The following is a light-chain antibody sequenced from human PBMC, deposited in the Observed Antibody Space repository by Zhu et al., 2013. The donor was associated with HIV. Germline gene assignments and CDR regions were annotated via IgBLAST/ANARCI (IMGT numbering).Light chain of an antibody. Sequence: VLTQSPGTLSLSPGERATLSCRASQSVSSSYLAWYQQKPGQAPRLLIYGASSRATGIPDRFSGSGSGTDFTLSISRLDPEDFAVYYCQQFGSSPLTFGGGT. CDR3: QQFGSSPLT. CDR1: QSVSSSY. CDR2: GAS. V-gene: IGKV3-20*01. J-gene: IGKJ4*01.